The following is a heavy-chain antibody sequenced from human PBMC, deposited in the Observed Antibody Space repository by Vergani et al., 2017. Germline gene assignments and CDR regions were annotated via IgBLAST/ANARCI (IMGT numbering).Heavy chain of an antibody. CDR2: ISYDGSNK. J-gene: IGHJ6*03. Sequence: QVQLVESGGGVVQPGRSLRLSCAASGFTFSSYGMHWVRQAPGKGLEWVAVISYDGSNKYYADSVKGRFTISRDNSKNTLYLQMNSLRAEDTAVYYCAKGPAGHSVYYYYYYMDVWGKGTTVTVSS. CDR3: AKGPAGHSVYYYYYYMDV. V-gene: IGHV3-30*18. CDR1: GFTFSSYG. D-gene: IGHD5-18*01.